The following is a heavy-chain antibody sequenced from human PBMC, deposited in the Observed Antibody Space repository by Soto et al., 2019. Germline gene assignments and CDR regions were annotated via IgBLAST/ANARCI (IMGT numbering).Heavy chain of an antibody. V-gene: IGHV3-30-3*01. CDR3: AREGSAVGYYGLDV. CDR2: ISFAGTNK. D-gene: IGHD1-26*01. CDR1: GFTFPNYV. Sequence: QVQLVESGGGVVQPGRSLRLSCAASGFTFPNYVMHWVRQAPGKGLEWVAGISFAGTNKYYPDSVKGRFTISRDNSKNTLTLEMHSLTTEDTAIYYCAREGSAVGYYGLDVWGQGTPVTVSP. J-gene: IGHJ6*01.